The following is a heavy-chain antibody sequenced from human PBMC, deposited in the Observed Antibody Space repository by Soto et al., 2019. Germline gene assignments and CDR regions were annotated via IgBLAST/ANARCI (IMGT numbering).Heavy chain of an antibody. CDR1: GFTFGSYS. Sequence: GGSLRLSCAASGFTFGSYSMNWVRQAPGKGLEWVSYISSSSSTIYYADSVKGRFTISRDNAKNSLYLQMNSLRDEDTAVYYCARERYSYGFLDGMDVWGQGTTVTVSS. D-gene: IGHD5-18*01. V-gene: IGHV3-48*02. CDR3: ARERYSYGFLDGMDV. CDR2: ISSSSSTI. J-gene: IGHJ6*02.